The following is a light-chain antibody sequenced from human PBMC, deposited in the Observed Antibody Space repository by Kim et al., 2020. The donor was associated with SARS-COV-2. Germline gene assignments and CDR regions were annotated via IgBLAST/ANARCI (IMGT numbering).Light chain of an antibody. Sequence: SPGERATLSGRASQTINNKLVWYQQKPGQAPRLLIYDATTRATGVPARFIGSGPETDFTLTISSLQSEDFAVYYCQQSNDWPPLTFGQGTKVDIK. CDR3: QQSNDWPPLT. J-gene: IGKJ1*01. CDR2: DAT. CDR1: QTINNK. V-gene: IGKV3-15*01.